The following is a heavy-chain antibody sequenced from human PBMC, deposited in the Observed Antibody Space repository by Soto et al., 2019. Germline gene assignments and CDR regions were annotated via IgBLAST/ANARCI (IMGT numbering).Heavy chain of an antibody. CDR1: GFTFRSFT. CDR3: TRDASRDSSARGWFDP. CDR2: ISSNSAYI. V-gene: IGHV3-21*01. J-gene: IGHJ5*02. Sequence: GGSLRLSCAASGFTFRSFTMNWVRQAPGKGLEWVSTISSNSAYIYYTDALRGRFTISRDNAKNSLHLQMNSLRAEDTAVYYCTRDASRDSSARGWFDPWGPGTLVTVT. D-gene: IGHD6-13*01.